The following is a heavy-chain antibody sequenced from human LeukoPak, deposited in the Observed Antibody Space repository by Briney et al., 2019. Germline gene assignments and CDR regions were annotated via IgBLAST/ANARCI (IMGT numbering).Heavy chain of an antibody. V-gene: IGHV4-59*01. CDR2: IHYSGST. D-gene: IGHD6-13*01. Sequence: SETLSLTCTVSGGSIRGYYWTWIRQPPGKGLEWIGYIHYSGSTNYNPSLKSRVIMSVDTSKNQFSLKLSSVTAADTAVYYCARSIAAAGTSFEYWGQGTPVTVSS. J-gene: IGHJ4*02. CDR3: ARSIAAAGTSFEY. CDR1: GGSIRGYY.